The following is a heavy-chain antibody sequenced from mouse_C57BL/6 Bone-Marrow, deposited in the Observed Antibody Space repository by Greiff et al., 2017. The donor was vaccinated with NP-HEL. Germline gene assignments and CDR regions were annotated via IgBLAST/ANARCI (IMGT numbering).Heavy chain of an antibody. V-gene: IGHV1-26*01. CDR2: INPNNGGT. J-gene: IGHJ1*03. CDR1: GYTFTDYY. CDR3: ARDPDV. Sequence: EVQLHQSGPELVKPGASVKISCKASGYTFTDYYMNWVKQSHGKSLEWIGDINPNNGGTSYNQKFKGKATLTVDKSSSTAYMELRSLTSEDSAVYYCARDPDVWGTGTTVTVSS.